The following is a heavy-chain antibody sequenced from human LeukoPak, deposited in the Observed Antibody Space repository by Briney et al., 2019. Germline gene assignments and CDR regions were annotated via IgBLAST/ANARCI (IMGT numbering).Heavy chain of an antibody. CDR2: VYSGGSI. J-gene: IGHJ4*02. CDR1: GFTVSSYY. Sequence: GGSLSLSCAASGFTVSSYYMSWVRQAPGKGLEWVSGVYSGGSIYYADSVKGRFTISRDNSKNTLYLQMNSLRAEDTAVYYCARGGREATMTVDYWGQGTLVTVSS. D-gene: IGHD5-12*01. CDR3: ARGGREATMTVDY. V-gene: IGHV3-53*01.